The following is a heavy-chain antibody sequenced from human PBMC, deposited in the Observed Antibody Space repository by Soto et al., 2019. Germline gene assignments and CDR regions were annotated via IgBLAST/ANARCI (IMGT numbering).Heavy chain of an antibody. Sequence: PSQPLSLTCAISGDSVSRDSAAWNWIRQTPSRGLEWLGRIYYRSKWLNTYEVSVNSRITISPDTSKNQFSLQLSSVTPEDTAVYYCARGSWDDVSGHYYIDVWDEGTTVTVSS. D-gene: IGHD5-12*01. CDR3: ARGSWDDVSGHYYIDV. CDR1: GDSVSRDSAA. J-gene: IGHJ6*03. V-gene: IGHV6-1*01. CDR2: IYYRSKWLN.